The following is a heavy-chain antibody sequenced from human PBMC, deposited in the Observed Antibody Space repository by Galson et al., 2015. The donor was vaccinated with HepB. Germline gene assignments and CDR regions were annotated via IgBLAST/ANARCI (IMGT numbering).Heavy chain of an antibody. D-gene: IGHD1-26*01. CDR1: GYTFTNYY. Sequence: SVKVSCKASGYTFTNYYMDWVRQAPGQGLEWMGIINPSGGSTNYAQKFQGRVTMTRDTSTSTVYMELSSLRSEDTAVYYCARAGIVGAIEGDAFDIWGQGTMVTVSS. J-gene: IGHJ3*02. CDR3: ARAGIVGAIEGDAFDI. V-gene: IGHV1-46*01. CDR2: INPSGGST.